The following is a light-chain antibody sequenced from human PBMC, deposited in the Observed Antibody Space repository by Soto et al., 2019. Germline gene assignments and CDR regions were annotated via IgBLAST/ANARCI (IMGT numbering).Light chain of an antibody. V-gene: IGKV3-15*01. CDR2: GAS. CDR1: QSVSSN. J-gene: IGKJ4*01. CDR3: QQYNNWTPPLT. Sequence: EIVMTQSPATLSVSPGERATLSCRASQSVSSNLAWYQQKPGQAPRLLIYGASTRATGIPARVSGSGSGTDVTLTISSLQSEDFAVYYCQQYNNWTPPLTFGGGTKVEI.